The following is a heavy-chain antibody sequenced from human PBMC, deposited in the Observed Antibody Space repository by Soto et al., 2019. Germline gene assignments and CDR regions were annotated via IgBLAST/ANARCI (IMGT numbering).Heavy chain of an antibody. CDR3: AMYLYGYSYYGMDV. V-gene: IGHV3-23*01. D-gene: IGHD2-21*01. CDR1: GLTFSNHA. Sequence: EVRLLESGGGLVQPGGSLRLSCAASGLTFSNHAMSWVRQAPGKGLEWVSTISDSGGSTYYSDSAEGRFIISRDNSTSTLYLQMNSMGAEDSAVYYCAMYLYGYSYYGMDVWGQGTTVTVSS. J-gene: IGHJ6*02. CDR2: ISDSGGST.